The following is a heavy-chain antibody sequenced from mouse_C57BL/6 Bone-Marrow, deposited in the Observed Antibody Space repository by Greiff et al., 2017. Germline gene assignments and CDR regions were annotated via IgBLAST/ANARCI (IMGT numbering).Heavy chain of an antibody. D-gene: IGHD1-1*01. CDR2: ISSGGSYT. CDR1: GFTFSSYG. CDR3: ARRPERYGSSYGYWYFDV. J-gene: IGHJ1*03. Sequence: EVHLVESGGDLVKPGGSLKLSCAASGFTFSSYGMSWVRQTPDKRLEWVATISSGGSYTYYPDSVKRRFTISRDNAKNPLYLQMSSLKSEDTAMYYCARRPERYGSSYGYWYFDVWGTGTTVTVSS. V-gene: IGHV5-6*01.